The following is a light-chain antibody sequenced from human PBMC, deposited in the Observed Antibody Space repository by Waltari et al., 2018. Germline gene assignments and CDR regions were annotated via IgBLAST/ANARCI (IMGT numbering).Light chain of an antibody. CDR3: QSADDSGDHVL. J-gene: IGLJ2*01. CDR2: RNT. Sequence: SPDLTQPPSVSVSPGQTAIIPCSGDELADKYIYWFQQKSGQAPVVVIRRNTGRPSGIPERFSASDSGTTGTLVISGVQAEDEAEYYCQSADDSGDHVLFGGGTKLTVL. V-gene: IGLV3-25*03. CDR1: ELADKY.